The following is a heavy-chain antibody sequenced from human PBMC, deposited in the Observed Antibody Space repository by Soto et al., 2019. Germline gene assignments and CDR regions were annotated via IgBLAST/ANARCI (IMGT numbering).Heavy chain of an antibody. CDR2: ISGSGGST. D-gene: IGHD6-13*01. Sequence: EVQLLESGGGLVQPGGSLRLSCAASGFTFSSYAMSWVRQSPGQGLEWVSAISGSGGSTYYADSVKGRFTISIDNPKNTLYLQMNSLRAEDTAVEYCAKDREYSSSWYPDYWGQGNLVTVSS. V-gene: IGHV3-23*01. CDR3: AKDREYSSSWYPDY. J-gene: IGHJ4*02. CDR1: GFTFSSYA.